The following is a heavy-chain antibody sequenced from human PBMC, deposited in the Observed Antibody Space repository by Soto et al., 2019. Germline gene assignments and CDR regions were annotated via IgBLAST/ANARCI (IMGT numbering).Heavy chain of an antibody. CDR3: VRVTTGGYAFSLDDY. CDR1: GFTFSSYS. Sequence: EVQLVESGGGLVQPGGSLRLSCAASGFTFSSYSMHWVRQAPGKGLVWVSRINSDGSSTTYADSVKGRFTISRDNAKNTLYLQMNSLRAEDTAVYYCVRVTTGGYAFSLDDYWGQGTLVNVSS. D-gene: IGHD5-18*01. J-gene: IGHJ4*02. CDR2: INSDGSST. V-gene: IGHV3-74*01.